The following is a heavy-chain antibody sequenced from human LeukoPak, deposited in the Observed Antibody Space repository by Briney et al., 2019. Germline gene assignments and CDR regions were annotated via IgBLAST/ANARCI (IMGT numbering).Heavy chain of an antibody. CDR2: IWNDGSSK. CDR1: GFTFTNYG. V-gene: IGHV3-33*01. CDR3: ARDKVTY. J-gene: IGHJ4*02. Sequence: GRSLRLSCAASGFTFTNYGMHWVRQAPGKGLEWVAVIWNDGSSKYYADSVKGRFTISRDNAKNSLYLQMNSLRVEDTAVYYCARDKVTYWGQGTLVTVSS.